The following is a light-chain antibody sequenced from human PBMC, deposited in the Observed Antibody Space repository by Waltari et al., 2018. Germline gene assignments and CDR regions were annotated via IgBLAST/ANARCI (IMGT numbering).Light chain of an antibody. CDR1: QSISGW. J-gene: IGKJ1*01. V-gene: IGKV1-5*01. CDR2: DGS. CDR3: QQCNSYWAA. Sequence: DIQMTQSPSTLSASVGDRGTLTCRASQSISGWLAWYQPKPGKAPKLLIYDGSILESGVPSRFSGIRSGTEFTLTISSLQPDDFATYYCQQCNSYWAAFGPGTKVEIK.